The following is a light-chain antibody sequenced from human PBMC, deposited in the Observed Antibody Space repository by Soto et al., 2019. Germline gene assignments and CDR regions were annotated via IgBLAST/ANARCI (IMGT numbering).Light chain of an antibody. CDR3: QHYNNWTLST. J-gene: IGKJ2*01. V-gene: IGKV3-15*01. Sequence: EIVMTLSPDTLSVCPGERATLSCRASQGVGSNLAWYLQRPGQAPMLLIYAASTRATDIPARFTGRGSGTEFTLTITSLQSEDFAIYVWQHYNNWTLSTFGHGTKME. CDR2: AAS. CDR1: QGVGSN.